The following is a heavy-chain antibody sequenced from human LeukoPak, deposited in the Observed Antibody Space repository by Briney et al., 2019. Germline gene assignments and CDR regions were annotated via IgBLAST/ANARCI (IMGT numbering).Heavy chain of an antibody. CDR2: ISYSGSP. D-gene: IGHD3-22*01. V-gene: IGHV4-59*01. J-gene: IGHJ4*02. CDR3: ARDRGYYDSSGELDY. Sequence: SDPLSLTCTVSGGPISSYYWHWIRQPPGKGLEWIGYISYSGSPNYNPSLKSRLTMSLDMSNDQFSLNLNSVTTADTAVYYCARDRGYYDSSGELDYWGPGTLVTVSS. CDR1: GGPISSYY.